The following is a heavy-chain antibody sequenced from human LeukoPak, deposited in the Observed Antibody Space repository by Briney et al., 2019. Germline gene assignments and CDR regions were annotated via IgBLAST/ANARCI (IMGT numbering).Heavy chain of an antibody. CDR1: GYTFTSYY. CDR2: INPSGGST. D-gene: IGHD3-3*01. Sequence: GASVKVSCKASGYTFTSYYMHWVRQAPGQGLEWMGIINPSGGSTSYAQKFQGRVTMTRDTSTSTVYMELSSLRSEDTAVYYCARVPALGSGAIFGVAGDAFDIWGQGTMVTVSS. CDR3: ARVPALGSGAIFGVAGDAFDI. V-gene: IGHV1-46*01. J-gene: IGHJ3*02.